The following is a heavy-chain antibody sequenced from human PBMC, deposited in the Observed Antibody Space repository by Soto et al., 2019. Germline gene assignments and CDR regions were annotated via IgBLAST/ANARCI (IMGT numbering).Heavy chain of an antibody. Sequence: QVQLVQSAAEVKKPGSSVKVSCKASGGTFSSHSISWVRQAPGQGLEWMGRIIPILGIATYAQKFRGIVTTTADKSTSTAYLHLSSLRSEDTAVYYCARDQGTVTTAYGVDVWGQGTTVIVSS. D-gene: IGHD4-17*01. J-gene: IGHJ6*02. V-gene: IGHV1-69*08. CDR2: IIPILGIA. CDR3: ARDQGTVTTAYGVDV. CDR1: GGTFSSHS.